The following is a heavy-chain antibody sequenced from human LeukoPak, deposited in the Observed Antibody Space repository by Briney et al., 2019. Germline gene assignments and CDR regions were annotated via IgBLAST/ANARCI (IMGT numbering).Heavy chain of an antibody. Sequence: GGSLRLSCAASGFTFSSYAMSWVRQAPGKGLEWVSAISGSGGSTSYADSVKGRFTISRDNSKNTLYLQMNSLRAEDTAVYYCAKDQYILTGNFDYWGQGTLVTVSS. CDR1: GFTFSSYA. CDR2: ISGSGGST. J-gene: IGHJ4*02. CDR3: AKDQYILTGNFDY. D-gene: IGHD3-9*01. V-gene: IGHV3-23*01.